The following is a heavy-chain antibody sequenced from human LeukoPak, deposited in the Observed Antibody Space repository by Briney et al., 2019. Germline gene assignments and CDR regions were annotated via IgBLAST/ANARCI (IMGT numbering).Heavy chain of an antibody. V-gene: IGHV4-39*01. CDR2: IYYSGST. Sequence: PSETLSLTCIVSGGSISSSSYYWGWIRQPPGKGLEWIGSIYYSGSTYYNPSLKSRVTISVDTSKNQFSLKLSSVTAADTAVYYCASSRGAMVEGGAFDIWGQGTMVTVSS. CDR3: ASSRGAMVEGGAFDI. J-gene: IGHJ3*02. CDR1: GGSISSSSYY. D-gene: IGHD5-18*01.